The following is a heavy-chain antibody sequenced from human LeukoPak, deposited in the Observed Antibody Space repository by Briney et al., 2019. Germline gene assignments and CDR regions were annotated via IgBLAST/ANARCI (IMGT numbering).Heavy chain of an antibody. V-gene: IGHV1-18*01. CDR1: GYTFTSYG. J-gene: IGHJ4*02. D-gene: IGHD6-13*01. Sequence: GASVKVSCKASGYTFTSYGISWVRQAPGQGLEWVGWISAYNGNTNYAQKLQGRVTMTTDTSTSKAYMELRSLRSDDTAVYYCARDIEEGSSSWYKRYYFDYWGQGTLVTVSS. CDR3: ARDIEEGSSSWYKRYYFDY. CDR2: ISAYNGNT.